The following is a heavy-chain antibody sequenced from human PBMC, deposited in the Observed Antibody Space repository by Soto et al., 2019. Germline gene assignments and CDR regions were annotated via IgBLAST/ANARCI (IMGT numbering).Heavy chain of an antibody. CDR3: AKDLGIVLVPADSYYSDY. D-gene: IGHD2-2*01. Sequence: QVQLVESGGGVVQPGRSLRLSCAASGFTFHIYGMHWVRQAPGKGLEWVAVIAHDGSNKYYADSVKGRLTISRDNSKNTLYLQMNSVTEEDTAVYYCAKDLGIVLVPADSYYSDYCGQGTLVTVSS. CDR2: IAHDGSNK. J-gene: IGHJ4*02. V-gene: IGHV3-30*18. CDR1: GFTFHIYG.